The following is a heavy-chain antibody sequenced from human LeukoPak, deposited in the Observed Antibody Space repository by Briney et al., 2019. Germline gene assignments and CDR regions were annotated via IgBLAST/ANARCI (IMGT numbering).Heavy chain of an antibody. CDR2: FNSDGSST. D-gene: IGHD3-22*01. CDR3: ARWGYDTMIAQKAAFDI. V-gene: IGHV3-74*01. CDR1: GFTFSSYW. Sequence: GGSLRLSCAASGFTFSSYWMHWVRQAPGKGLVWVSRFNSDGSSTSYADSVKGRFTISRDNAKNTLYLQMNSLRAEDTAVYYCARWGYDTMIAQKAAFDIWGQGTMVTVSS. J-gene: IGHJ3*02.